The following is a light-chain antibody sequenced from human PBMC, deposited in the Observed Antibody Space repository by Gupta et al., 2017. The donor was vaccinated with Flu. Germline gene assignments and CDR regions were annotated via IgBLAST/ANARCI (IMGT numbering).Light chain of an antibody. CDR3: QSADNSGTYGL. CDR1: TLSTQS. V-gene: IGLV3-25*03. CDR2: KDT. J-gene: IGLJ2*01. Sequence: SDELTQPPSVSVSPGQTATITCSGDTLSTQSSYWYQQKPGQAPVLVIYKDTERPSGIPERFSGSNSGTTVTLTISGVRAEDEAAYYCQSADNSGTYGLFGGGTKLTV.